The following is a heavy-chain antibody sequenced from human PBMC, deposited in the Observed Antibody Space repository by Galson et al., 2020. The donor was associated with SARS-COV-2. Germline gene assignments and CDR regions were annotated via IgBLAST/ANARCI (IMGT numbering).Heavy chain of an antibody. V-gene: IGHV1-18*01. CDR3: AIDLGIAVASLYYGMDV. D-gene: IGHD6-19*01. CDR2: ISAYNGNT. CDR1: GYTFTSYG. Sequence: ASVKVSCKASGYTFTSYGISWVRQAPGQGLEWMGWISAYNGNTNYAQKLQGRVTMTTYTSTSTAYMELRSLRSDDTAVYYCAIDLGIAVASLYYGMDVWGQGTTVTVSS. J-gene: IGHJ6*02.